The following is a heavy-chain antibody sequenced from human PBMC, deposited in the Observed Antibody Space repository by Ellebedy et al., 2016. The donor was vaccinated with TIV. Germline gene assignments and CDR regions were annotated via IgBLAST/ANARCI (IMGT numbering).Heavy chain of an antibody. J-gene: IGHJ4*02. V-gene: IGHV3-23*01. CDR2: IVGGGA. Sequence: GESLKISCAASGFTFSNFAMSWVRQAPGKGLEWVSGIVGGGAEKYADSVKGRFTISRDNSKRTVDLQMRSVRAEDTAVYFCAKDRTSGDGYWVFDNWGQGTLVSVSS. CDR1: GFTFSNFA. D-gene: IGHD5-18*01. CDR3: AKDRTSGDGYWVFDN.